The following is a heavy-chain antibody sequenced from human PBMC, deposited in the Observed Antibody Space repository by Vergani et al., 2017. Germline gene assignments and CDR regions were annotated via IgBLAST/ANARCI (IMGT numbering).Heavy chain of an antibody. D-gene: IGHD1-26*01. V-gene: IGHV1-69*01. Sequence: QVQLVQSGAEVKKPGSSVKVSCKASGGTFSSYAISWVRQAPGQGLEWMGGIIPIFGTANYAQKFQGRVTITADESTSTAYMELSSLRSEDTAVYYCVRVDSGIYYGAGKNYYYYYGMDVWGQGTTVTVSS. CDR2: IIPIFGTA. J-gene: IGHJ6*02. CDR3: VRVDSGIYYGAGKNYYYYYGMDV. CDR1: GGTFSSYA.